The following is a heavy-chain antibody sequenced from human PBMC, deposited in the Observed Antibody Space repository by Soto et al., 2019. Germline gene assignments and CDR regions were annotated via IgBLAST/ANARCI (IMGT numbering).Heavy chain of an antibody. V-gene: IGHV4-39*01. Sequence: QLQLQESGPGLVKPSETLSLTCTVSGGSISSSSYYWGWIRQPPGKGLEWIGSIYYSGSTYYNPSRKSRVTISVDTSKNQCSLKLSSVTAADTAVYYCARSAVDYDYIWGSYRYTYYFDYWGQGTLVTVSS. D-gene: IGHD3-16*02. CDR2: IYYSGST. CDR1: GGSISSSSYY. CDR3: ARSAVDYDYIWGSYRYTYYFDY. J-gene: IGHJ4*02.